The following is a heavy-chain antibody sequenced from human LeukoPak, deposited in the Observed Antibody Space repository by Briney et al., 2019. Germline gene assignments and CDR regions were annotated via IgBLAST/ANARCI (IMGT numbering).Heavy chain of an antibody. J-gene: IGHJ4*02. CDR2: IYSGGST. CDR3: ASGIAAALFDY. D-gene: IGHD6-13*01. Sequence: PGGSLRLSCAASGFTVSSNYMSWGRQAPGKGLEWVSVIYSGGSTYYADSVKGRFTISRDNSKNTLYLQMNSLRAEDTAVYYCASGIAAALFDYWGQGTLVTVSS. CDR1: GFTVSSNY. V-gene: IGHV3-53*01.